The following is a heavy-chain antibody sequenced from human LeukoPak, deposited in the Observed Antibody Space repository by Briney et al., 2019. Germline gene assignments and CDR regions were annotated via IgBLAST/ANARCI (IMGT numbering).Heavy chain of an antibody. V-gene: IGHV1-2*02. D-gene: IGHD3-9*01. CDR2: NNPDSGAT. Sequence: ASVKVSCKASGYTFTGSYFHWLRQAPGQGPEWLGWNNPDSGATEYAQKFQGRVTMTRDTSISTAYMELSRLRSDDTAIYYCAGDQWVNGILTGYIVWGQGTMVTVSS. J-gene: IGHJ3*01. CDR1: GYTFTGSY. CDR3: AGDQWVNGILTGYIV.